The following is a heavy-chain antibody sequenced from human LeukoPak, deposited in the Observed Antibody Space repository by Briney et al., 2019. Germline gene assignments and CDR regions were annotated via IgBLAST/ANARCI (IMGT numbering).Heavy chain of an antibody. CDR3: ATETNGRHYDY. CDR1: GLTFSSSG. J-gene: IGHJ4*02. Sequence: GGSLRLSCTTSGLTFSSSGFNWVRQAPGKGLEWVASIGPTGFDRYHADSIKGRFTISRDNANNFLYLQMDSLRAEDTAVYYCATETNGRHYDYWGQGTLLTVSS. CDR2: IGPTGFDR. V-gene: IGHV3-21*06. D-gene: IGHD1-14*01.